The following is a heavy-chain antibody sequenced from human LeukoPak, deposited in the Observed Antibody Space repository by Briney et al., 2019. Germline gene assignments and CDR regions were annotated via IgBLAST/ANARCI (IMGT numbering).Heavy chain of an antibody. CDR3: ARLTDYYDSSGYYRNYNWFDP. V-gene: IGHV5-51*01. CDR2: VYPGDSST. J-gene: IGHJ5*02. D-gene: IGHD3-22*01. CDR1: GYSFGNYW. Sequence: GESLKISCRGSGYSFGNYWIAWVRQMPGKGLEWMGIVYPGDSSTKYSPSFQGQVTISVGRSINTAYLQWSSLTASDTAMYYCARLTDYYDSSGYYRNYNWFDPWGQGTLVTVSS.